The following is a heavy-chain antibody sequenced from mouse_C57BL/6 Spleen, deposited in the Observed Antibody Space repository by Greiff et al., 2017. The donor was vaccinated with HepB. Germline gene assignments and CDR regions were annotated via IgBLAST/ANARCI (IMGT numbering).Heavy chain of an antibody. J-gene: IGHJ2*01. CDR2: IYPGSGNT. Sequence: QVQLQQSGAELVRPGASVKLSCKASGYTFTDYYINWVKQRPGQGLEWIGRIYPGSGNTYYNEKFKGKATLTAEKSSSTAYMQLSSLASEDSAVYSCARSQLRLPYFDYWGQGTTLTVSS. CDR1: GYTFTDYY. V-gene: IGHV1-76*01. CDR3: ARSQLRLPYFDY. D-gene: IGHD3-2*02.